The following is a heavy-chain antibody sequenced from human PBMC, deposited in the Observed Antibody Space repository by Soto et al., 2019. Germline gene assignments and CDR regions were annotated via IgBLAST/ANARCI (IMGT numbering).Heavy chain of an antibody. J-gene: IGHJ2*01. CDR3: ARVLFFFQAEDGIRDVRSVSAFLLNRSSDL. CDR2: ISSSSSYI. V-gene: IGHV3-21*01. D-gene: IGHD3-10*02. Sequence: GKGLEWVSSISSSSSYIYYADQVEVRFTISRDNAKNSLYLQMNSLRAEDTAVYYCARVLFFFQAEDGIRDVRSVSAFLLNRSSDL.